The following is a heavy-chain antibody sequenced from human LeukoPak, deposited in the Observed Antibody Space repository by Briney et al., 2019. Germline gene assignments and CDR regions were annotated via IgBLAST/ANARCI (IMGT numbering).Heavy chain of an antibody. Sequence: GGSLRLSCAASRFTFSSYAMSWVRQAPGKGLEWVSAISGSGGSTYYADSVKGRFTISRDNSKNTLYLQINSLRAEDTAVYYCAKFLWFGELPFDYWGQGTLVTVSS. CDR3: AKFLWFGELPFDY. D-gene: IGHD3-10*01. J-gene: IGHJ4*02. CDR1: RFTFSSYA. CDR2: ISGSGGST. V-gene: IGHV3-23*01.